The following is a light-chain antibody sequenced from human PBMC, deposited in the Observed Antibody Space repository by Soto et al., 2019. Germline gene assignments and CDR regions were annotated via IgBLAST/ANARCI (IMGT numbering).Light chain of an antibody. Sequence: EIVLTQSPGTLSLSPGERVTLSCRASQSVSSSYLGWYQQKPGQAPRLLIYGASNRATGIPYRFSGSGSGTDFTLTISRLEPEDFAVYYCQEYGNSPLTFGGGTKVEIK. CDR2: GAS. CDR1: QSVSSSY. CDR3: QEYGNSPLT. J-gene: IGKJ4*01. V-gene: IGKV3-20*01.